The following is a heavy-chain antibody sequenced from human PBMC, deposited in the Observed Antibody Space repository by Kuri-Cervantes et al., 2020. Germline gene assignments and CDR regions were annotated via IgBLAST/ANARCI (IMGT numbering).Heavy chain of an antibody. J-gene: IGHJ4*02. CDR2: ISGSGGST. D-gene: IGHD3-10*01. Sequence: GESLKISCAASGFTFSSYAMSWVRQAPGKGLEWASAISGSGGSTYYADSVKGRFTISRDNSKNTLYLQMNSLRAEDTAVYYCARDYYGPDYWGQGTLVTVSS. V-gene: IGHV3-23*01. CDR3: ARDYYGPDY. CDR1: GFTFSSYA.